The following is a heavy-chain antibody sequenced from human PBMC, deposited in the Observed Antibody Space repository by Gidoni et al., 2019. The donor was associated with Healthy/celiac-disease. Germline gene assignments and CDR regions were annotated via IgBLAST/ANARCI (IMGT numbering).Heavy chain of an antibody. CDR1: GSTFSSYS. CDR3: ARGMESMVRGVGVDY. CDR2: ISSSSSYI. V-gene: IGHV3-21*01. D-gene: IGHD3-10*01. Sequence: EVQLVESGGGLVKPGGSLRLSCAASGSTFSSYSMNWVRQAPGKGLEWVSSISSSSSYIYYADSVKGRFTISRDNAKNSLYLQMNSLRAEDTAVYYCARGMESMVRGVGVDYWGQGTLVTVSS. J-gene: IGHJ4*02.